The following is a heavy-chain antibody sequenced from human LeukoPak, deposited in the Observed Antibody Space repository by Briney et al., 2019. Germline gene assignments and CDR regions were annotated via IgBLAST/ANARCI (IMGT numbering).Heavy chain of an antibody. D-gene: IGHD3-16*01. CDR1: GYTFTSYH. V-gene: IGHV1-46*01. CDR3: ARGSGNTYGYVGQDY. CDR2: INPSGGST. J-gene: IGHJ4*02. Sequence: ASVKVSCKASGYTFTSYHMHWVRQAPGQGLEWMGIINPSGGSTSNAQKFQGRVTMTRDTSTSTVYMELSSLRSDDTAVYYCARGSGNTYGYVGQDYWGQGTLVTVSS.